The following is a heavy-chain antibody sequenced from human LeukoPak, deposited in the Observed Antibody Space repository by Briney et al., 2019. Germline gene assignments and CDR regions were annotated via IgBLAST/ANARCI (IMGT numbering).Heavy chain of an antibody. CDR1: GFIFSGYW. D-gene: IGHD2-2*01. J-gene: IGHJ4*02. Sequence: GGSLRLSCAASGFIFSGYWMHWVRQAPGKGLVWLSRIKNDGSITSYADSVRGRFTISRDNANNSLYLQMNTLRAEDTAVYYCATDLQPFDYWGQGTLVTVSS. CDR3: ATDLQPFDY. CDR2: IKNDGSIT. V-gene: IGHV3-74*01.